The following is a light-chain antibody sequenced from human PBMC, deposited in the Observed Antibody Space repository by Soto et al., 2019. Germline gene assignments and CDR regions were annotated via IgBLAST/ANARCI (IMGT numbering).Light chain of an antibody. CDR3: AAWDDSLTGEV. Sequence: QSVLTQPPSVSEAPRQRVTISCSGSSSNIGNNAVNWYQQLPGKAPKLLIYYDDLLPSGVSDRFSGSKSGTSASLAISGLQSEDEADYYCAAWDDSLTGEVFGTGTKLTVL. CDR1: SSNIGNNA. V-gene: IGLV1-36*01. CDR2: YDD. J-gene: IGLJ1*01.